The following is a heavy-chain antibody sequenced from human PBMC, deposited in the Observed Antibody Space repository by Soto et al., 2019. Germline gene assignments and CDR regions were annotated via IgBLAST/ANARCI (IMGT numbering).Heavy chain of an antibody. J-gene: IGHJ6*03. D-gene: IGHD3-16*01. CDR2: ISGSGGST. CDR1: GFTFSSYA. CDR3: AKALNWGSNYYYYCMDV. V-gene: IGHV3-23*01. Sequence: GGSLRLSCAASGFTFSSYAMSWVRQAPGKGLEWVSAISGSGGSTYYADSVKGRFTISRDNSKNTLYLQMNSLRAEDTAVYYCAKALNWGSNYYYYCMDVWGKGTTVTVSS.